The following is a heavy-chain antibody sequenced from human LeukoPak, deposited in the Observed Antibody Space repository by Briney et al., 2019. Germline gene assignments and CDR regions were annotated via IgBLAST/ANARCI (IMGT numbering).Heavy chain of an antibody. D-gene: IGHD3-16*02. CDR1: GFTFSSYG. CDR2: IWYDGSNK. CDR3: AKSLVLRKSRGY. V-gene: IGHV3-33*06. J-gene: IGHJ4*02. Sequence: PGGSLRLSCAASGFTFSSYGMHWVRQAPGKGLEWVAIIWYDGSNKYYADSVKGRFTISRDNSKNTLYLQMNSLRAEDTAVYYCAKSLVLRKSRGYWGQGTLVTVSS.